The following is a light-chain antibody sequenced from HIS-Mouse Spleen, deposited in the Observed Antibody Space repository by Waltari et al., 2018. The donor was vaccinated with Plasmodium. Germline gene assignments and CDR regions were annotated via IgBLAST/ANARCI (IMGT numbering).Light chain of an antibody. CDR2: LNSDGSH. CDR3: QTWGTGMGV. CDR1: SGHSSYA. J-gene: IGLJ2*01. Sequence: QLVLTQSPSASASLGASVKLTCTLSSGHSSYALAWHQQQPEKGPRYLMKLNSDGSHSKGDGIPDRFSGSGSGAERYLTISSLQSEDEADYYCQTWGTGMGVFGGGTKLTVL. V-gene: IGLV4-69*01.